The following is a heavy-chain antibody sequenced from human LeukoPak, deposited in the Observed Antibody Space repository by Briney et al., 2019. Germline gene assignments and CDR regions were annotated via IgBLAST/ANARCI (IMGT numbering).Heavy chain of an antibody. J-gene: IGHJ4*02. D-gene: IGHD5-24*01. CDR3: ARGRRDGYNPSFDY. Sequence: GGSLRLSCAASGFPFSDYYMSWISEAPGKAREWCSYHSSSSSYTNYAGPVKGRFTISRDNAKNSLYLQMNSLRAEDTAVYYCARGRRDGYNPSFDYWGQGTLVTVSS. CDR2: HSSSSSYT. V-gene: IGHV3-11*06. CDR1: GFPFSDYY.